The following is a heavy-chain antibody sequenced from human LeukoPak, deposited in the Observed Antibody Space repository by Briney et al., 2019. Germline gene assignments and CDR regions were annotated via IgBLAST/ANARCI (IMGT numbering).Heavy chain of an antibody. J-gene: IGHJ3*01. V-gene: IGHV3-33*01. CDR1: GFTFSSYG. CDR2: IWYDGSNK. CDR3: VRGGGLDAFHV. D-gene: IGHD3-16*01. Sequence: GRSLRLSCAASGFTFSSYGMHWVRQAPGKGLEWVAVIWYDGSNKYYADSVKGRFTISRDNSKNTLYLQMDSLRAEDTAVYFCVRGGGLDAFHVWGQGTMVTVSS.